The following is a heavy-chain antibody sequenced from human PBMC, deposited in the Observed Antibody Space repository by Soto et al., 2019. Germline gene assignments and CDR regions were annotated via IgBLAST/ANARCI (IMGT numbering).Heavy chain of an antibody. V-gene: IGHV3-30*18. D-gene: IGHD7-27*01. CDR3: AKDGGQENWGVDY. J-gene: IGHJ4*02. Sequence: GGSLRLSCAASGFTFSSYGMHWVRQAPGKGLEWVAVISYDGSNKYYADSVKGRFTISRDNSKNTLYLQMNSLRAEDTAVYYCAKDGGQENWGVDYWGQGALVTVSS. CDR1: GFTFSSYG. CDR2: ISYDGSNK.